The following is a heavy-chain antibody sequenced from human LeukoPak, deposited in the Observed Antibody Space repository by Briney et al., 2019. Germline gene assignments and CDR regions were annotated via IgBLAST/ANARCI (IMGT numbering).Heavy chain of an antibody. J-gene: IGHJ3*02. V-gene: IGHV1-69*13. CDR2: IIPIFGTA. CDR1: RGTFSSYA. Sequence: ASVKVSCKASRGTFSSYAISWVRQAPGQGLEWMGGIIPIFGTANYAQKFQGRVTITADESTSTAYMELSSLRSEDTAVYYCARGGSRQWLAGDAFDIWGQGTMVTVSS. CDR3: ARGGSRQWLAGDAFDI. D-gene: IGHD6-19*01.